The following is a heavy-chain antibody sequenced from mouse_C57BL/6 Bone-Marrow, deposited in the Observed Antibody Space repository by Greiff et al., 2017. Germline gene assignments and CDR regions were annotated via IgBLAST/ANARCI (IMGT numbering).Heavy chain of an antibody. CDR3: ARGGPYY. Sequence: QVQLQQPGAELVKPGASVKLSCKASGYTFTSYWMQWVKQRPGQGLEWIGEIDPSDSYTNSNQKFKGKATLTVDTSSSTAYMQLSSLTSKDSAVYYCARGGPYYWGQGTTLTVSS. CDR2: IDPSDSYT. J-gene: IGHJ2*01. CDR1: GYTFTSYW. V-gene: IGHV1-50*01. D-gene: IGHD1-1*02.